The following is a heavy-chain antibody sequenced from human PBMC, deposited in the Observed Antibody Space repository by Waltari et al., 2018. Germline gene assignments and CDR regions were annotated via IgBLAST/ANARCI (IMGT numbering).Heavy chain of an antibody. Sequence: SVKVSCKASGYTFTGYYMHWVRQAPGQGLEWMGQINPNSGGTNYAQKFQGRVTMTRDTSISTAYMELSRLRSDDTAVYYCARGRAAATTGFDYWGQGTLVTVSS. CDR1: GYTFTGYY. J-gene: IGHJ4*02. D-gene: IGHD6-13*01. CDR3: ARGRAAATTGFDY. V-gene: IGHV1-2*06. CDR2: INPNSGGT.